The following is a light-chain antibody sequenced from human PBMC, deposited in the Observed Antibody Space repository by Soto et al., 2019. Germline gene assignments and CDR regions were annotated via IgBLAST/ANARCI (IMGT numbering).Light chain of an antibody. CDR2: GAS. V-gene: IGKV3-20*01. CDR3: QQYINSPYS. J-gene: IGKJ2*01. CDR1: QSVSSSY. Sequence: EIVLTQSPGTLSLSPGERATLSCRASQSVSSSYLAWYQQKPGQAPRLLIYGASSRATGILDRFSGSGSGTDFTLTISRLEPEDFAVYYCQQYINSPYSFGQGTKVEIK.